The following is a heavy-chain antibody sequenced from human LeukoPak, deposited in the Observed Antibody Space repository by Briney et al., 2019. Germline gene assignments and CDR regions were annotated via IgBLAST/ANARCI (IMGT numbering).Heavy chain of an antibody. V-gene: IGHV4-39*01. Sequence: KSSETLSLTCTVSGDSISSETYHWGWIRQPPGQGLQWIGSIYYAGSTYYNTSLKSRVSISVDTSKDQFSLKLFPVTAADTAVYYCARSGWPMGGFDPWGQGILVTVSS. CDR3: ARSGWPMGGFDP. CDR2: IYYAGST. D-gene: IGHD3-10*01. J-gene: IGHJ5*02. CDR1: GDSISSETYH.